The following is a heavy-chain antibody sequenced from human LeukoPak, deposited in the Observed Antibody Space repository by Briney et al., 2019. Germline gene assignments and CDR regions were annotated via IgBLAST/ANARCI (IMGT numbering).Heavy chain of an antibody. CDR3: ARAAKRSIAAALYWYFDL. Sequence: SETLSLTCAVYGGSFSGYYWSWIRQPPGKGLEWIGEINHSGSTNYNPSLKSRVTISVDTSKNQFSLKLSSVTAADTAVYYCARAAKRSIAAALYWYFDLWGRGTLVTVSS. D-gene: IGHD6-13*01. J-gene: IGHJ2*01. CDR1: GGSFSGYY. V-gene: IGHV4-34*01. CDR2: INHSGST.